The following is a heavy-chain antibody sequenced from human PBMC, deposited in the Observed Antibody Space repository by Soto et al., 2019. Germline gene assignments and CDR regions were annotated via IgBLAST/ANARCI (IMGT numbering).Heavy chain of an antibody. CDR2: IYYSGST. Sequence: SETLSLTCTVSGGSISSYYWSWIRQPPGKGLEWIGYIYYSGSTNYNPSLKSRVTISVDTSKNQFSLKLSSVTAADTAVYYCARHKDTMVRGVIIYGALAIWGQGTMVTVSS. V-gene: IGHV4-59*08. D-gene: IGHD3-10*01. CDR3: ARHKDTMVRGVIIYGALAI. J-gene: IGHJ3*02. CDR1: GGSISSYY.